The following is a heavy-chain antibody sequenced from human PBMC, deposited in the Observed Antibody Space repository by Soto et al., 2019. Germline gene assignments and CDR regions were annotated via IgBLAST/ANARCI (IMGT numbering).Heavy chain of an antibody. D-gene: IGHD6-13*01. CDR3: AHCIAGNDAFDV. V-gene: IGHV2-5*08. Sequence: TLSLTCTVSGGSISSYCWSWIRQPPGKALEWLALIYWDDDQRYSPSLMGRLTITKDTSRNQVVLSVTNVDPVDTGTYFCAHCIAGNDAFDVWGQGTMVTVSS. J-gene: IGHJ3*01. CDR2: IYWDDDQ. CDR1: GGSISSYC.